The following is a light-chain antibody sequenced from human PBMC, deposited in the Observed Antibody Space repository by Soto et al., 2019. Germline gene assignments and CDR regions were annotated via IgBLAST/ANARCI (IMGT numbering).Light chain of an antibody. Sequence: QSVLTQPASVSGAPGQSITISCTGTHSDIGNYNYVSWYQHLPRKAPKLMIYDVGSRPSGVSSRFSGSKSGNTASLAISGLQAEDEADYYCNSYREDHPRFYVFGTGTKVTVL. CDR3: NSYREDHPRFYV. CDR1: HSDIGNYNY. CDR2: DVG. J-gene: IGLJ1*01. V-gene: IGLV2-14*03.